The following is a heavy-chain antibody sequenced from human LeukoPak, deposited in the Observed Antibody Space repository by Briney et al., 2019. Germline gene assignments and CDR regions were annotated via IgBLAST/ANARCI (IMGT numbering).Heavy chain of an antibody. J-gene: IGHJ4*02. Sequence: SETLSLTCTVSGGSISSSSYYWGWIRQPPGKGLEWIGSIYYSGSTYYNPSLKSRVTISVDTSKNQFSLKLSSVTAADTAVYYCARPIWAQGHFDYWSQGTLVTVSS. CDR2: IYYSGST. D-gene: IGHD3-16*01. CDR3: ARPIWAQGHFDY. V-gene: IGHV4-39*01. CDR1: GGSISSSSYY.